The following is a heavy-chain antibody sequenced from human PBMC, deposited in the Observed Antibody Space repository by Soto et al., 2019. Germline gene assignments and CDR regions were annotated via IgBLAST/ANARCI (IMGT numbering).Heavy chain of an antibody. CDR1: GLTFSNYA. J-gene: IGHJ5*02. V-gene: IGHV3-23*01. CDR2: MSGSSSTT. Sequence: GGSLRLSCATSGLTFSNYAMSWVRQAPGGGLEWVSSMSGSSSTTYYADSVRGRFTISRDRSKNTLYLQMSSLRASDTAVYFCARGNVENWFGPWGQGTPVTVSS. CDR3: ARGNVENWFGP.